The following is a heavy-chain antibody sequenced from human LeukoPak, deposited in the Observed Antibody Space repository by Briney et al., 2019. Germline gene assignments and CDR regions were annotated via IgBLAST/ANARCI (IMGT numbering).Heavy chain of an antibody. Sequence: GRSLRLSCAASGFTFTSYAMHWVRQAPGQRLEWMGWINAGNGNTKYSQKFQGRVTITRDTSASTAYMELSSLRSEDTAVCYCARLVDCSGGSCSTLGGYYYGMDVWGQGTTVTVSS. CDR1: GFTFTSYA. D-gene: IGHD2-15*01. CDR2: INAGNGNT. V-gene: IGHV1-3*01. J-gene: IGHJ6*02. CDR3: ARLVDCSGGSCSTLGGYYYGMDV.